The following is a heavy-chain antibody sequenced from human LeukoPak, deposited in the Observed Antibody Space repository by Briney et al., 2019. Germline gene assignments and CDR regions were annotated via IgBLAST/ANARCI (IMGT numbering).Heavy chain of an antibody. V-gene: IGHV3-7*01. CDR3: ARAPDYDDAFDI. CDR2: IKQDGSEK. Sequence: GGSLRLSCAASGFTFSSYWMSWVRQAPGKGLEWVANIKQDGSEKYYVDSVKGRFTISRDSAKNSLYLQMSSLRAEDTAVYYCARAPDYDDAFDIWGQGTMVTVSS. D-gene: IGHD3-22*01. J-gene: IGHJ3*02. CDR1: GFTFSSYW.